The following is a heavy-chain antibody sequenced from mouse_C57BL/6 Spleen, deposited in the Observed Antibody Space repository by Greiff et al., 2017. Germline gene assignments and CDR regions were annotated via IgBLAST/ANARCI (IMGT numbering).Heavy chain of an antibody. D-gene: IGHD3-2*02. CDR2: ISDGGSYT. V-gene: IGHV5-4*01. CDR3: ARDRRQLRLPYYLDY. CDR1: GFTFSSYA. J-gene: IGHJ2*01. Sequence: EVQLVESGGGLVKPGGSLKLSCAASGFTFSSYAMSWVRQTPETRLEWVATISDGGSYTYYPDTVKGRFTISRDNAKNNLYLQISHLKSEDTAMYYCARDRRQLRLPYYLDYWGQGTTLTVSS.